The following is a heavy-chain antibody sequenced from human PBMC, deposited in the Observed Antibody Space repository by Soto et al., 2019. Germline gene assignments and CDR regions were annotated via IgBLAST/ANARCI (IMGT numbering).Heavy chain of an antibody. Sequence: QVQLVQSGAEVKKPGSSVKVSCKASGGTISSYTISWVRQAPGQGLEWMGRIIPILGIANYAQKFQGRVTITADKSTSTAYMELSSLRSEDTAVYYCARDDYGGDLDYWGQGTLVTVSS. CDR3: ARDDYGGDLDY. CDR1: GGTISSYT. CDR2: IIPILGIA. V-gene: IGHV1-69*08. D-gene: IGHD4-17*01. J-gene: IGHJ4*02.